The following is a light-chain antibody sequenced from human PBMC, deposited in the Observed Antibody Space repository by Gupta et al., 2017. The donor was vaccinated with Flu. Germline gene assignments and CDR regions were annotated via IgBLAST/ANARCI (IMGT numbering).Light chain of an antibody. V-gene: IGKV1-33*01. Sequence: PSSLSASVGDRVTITCQASQDISNYLNWYQQKSGKAPKLLIYGASNLETGVPSRFSGSGSGTDFTFTIRSLQPEDIATYYCQQYDNLPYTFGQGTKLEIK. CDR1: QDISNY. CDR2: GAS. CDR3: QQYDNLPYT. J-gene: IGKJ2*01.